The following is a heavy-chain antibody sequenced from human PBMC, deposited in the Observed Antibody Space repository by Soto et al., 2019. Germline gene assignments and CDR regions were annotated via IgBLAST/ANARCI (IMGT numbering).Heavy chain of an antibody. Sequence: EVQLLESGGGLVQPGGSLRLSCAASGFTFSSYAMSWFRQAPGKGLEWVSDISGSGGSTYYADSVKGRFTISRDNSKNALYLQMNSLRAEHTAVDYCAKTSQISSGFDYWGQGTTVTDSS. D-gene: IGHD3-22*01. CDR2: ISGSGGST. V-gene: IGHV3-23*01. CDR3: AKTSQISSGFDY. CDR1: GFTFSSYA. J-gene: IGHJ4*02.